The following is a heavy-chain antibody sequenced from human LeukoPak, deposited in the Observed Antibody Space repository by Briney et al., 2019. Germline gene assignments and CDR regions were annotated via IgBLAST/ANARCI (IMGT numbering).Heavy chain of an antibody. D-gene: IGHD3-3*01. CDR3: ARGRTYYDFWSGYLFDY. CDR1: GGSISSSTYF. V-gene: IGHV4-39*01. Sequence: SETLSLTCSVSGGSISSSTYFWGWIRQPPGKGLEWIASIHYSGSTYSNPSLKSRVTISVDTSKNQFSLKLSSVTAADTAVYYCARGRTYYDFWSGYLFDYWGQGTLVTVSS. CDR2: IHYSGST. J-gene: IGHJ4*02.